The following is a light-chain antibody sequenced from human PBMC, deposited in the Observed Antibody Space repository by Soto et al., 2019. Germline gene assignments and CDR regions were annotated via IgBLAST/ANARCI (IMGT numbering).Light chain of an antibody. CDR1: QSVSSY. V-gene: IGKV3-11*01. J-gene: IGKJ5*01. CDR2: DAS. Sequence: ILLTQSPGTLSFSPGERATLSCRASQSVSSYLAWYQQKPGQPPRLLIYDASKRATGIPARFSGSGSGTDFTLTISSLEAEDFAVYYCHQRSNWLDTFGQGTRLEIK. CDR3: HQRSNWLDT.